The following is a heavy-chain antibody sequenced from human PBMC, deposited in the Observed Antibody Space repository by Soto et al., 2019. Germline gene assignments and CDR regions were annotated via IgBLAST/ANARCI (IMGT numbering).Heavy chain of an antibody. J-gene: IGHJ3*02. CDR2: IKSKTDGGTT. CDR3: TTDRRREIHYVILTGYSDAFDI. Sequence: EVQLVESGGGLVKPGGSLRLSCAASGFTFSNAWMSWVRQAPGKGLEWVGRIKSKTDGGTTDYAAPVKGRFTISRDDSKNTLYLQMNSMKTEDTAVYYCTTDRRREIHYVILTGYSDAFDIWGQGTMVTVSS. V-gene: IGHV3-15*01. CDR1: GFTFSNAW. D-gene: IGHD3-9*01.